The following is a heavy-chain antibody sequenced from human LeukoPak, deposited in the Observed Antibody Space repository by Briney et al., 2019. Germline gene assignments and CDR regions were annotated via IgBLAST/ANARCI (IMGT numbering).Heavy chain of an antibody. CDR2: IRGSGGTT. CDR3: ARDGAGGTFDY. CDR1: GFTFRGYG. Sequence: GGSLRLSCAASGFTFRGYGMSWVRQAPGKGLEWVSTIRGSGGTTYYADSVKGRFTISRDNAKNSLYLQMNSLRAEDTAVYYCARDGAGGTFDYWGQGTLVTVSS. V-gene: IGHV3-21*01. D-gene: IGHD1-26*01. J-gene: IGHJ4*02.